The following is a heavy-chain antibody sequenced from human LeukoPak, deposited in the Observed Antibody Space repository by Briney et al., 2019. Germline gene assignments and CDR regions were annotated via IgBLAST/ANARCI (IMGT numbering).Heavy chain of an antibody. J-gene: IGHJ5*02. CDR2: ISWNSGSI. D-gene: IGHD2-15*01. CDR1: GFTFDDYA. V-gene: IGHV3-9*01. Sequence: GGSLRLSCAVSGFTFDDYAMHWVRHAPGKGLEWVSGISWNSGSIVYADSVKGRFTISRDNAKNSLYLQMNSLRAEDTALYYCAKENQYCSGGSCYHNWFDPWGQGTLVTVSS. CDR3: AKENQYCSGGSCYHNWFDP.